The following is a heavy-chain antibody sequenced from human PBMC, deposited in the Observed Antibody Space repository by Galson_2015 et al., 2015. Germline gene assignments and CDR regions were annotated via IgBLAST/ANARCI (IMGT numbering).Heavy chain of an antibody. V-gene: IGHV1-58*01. CDR2: IVVGSGDT. CDR1: GFSFTSST. J-gene: IGHJ4*02. CDR3: AAEFLKTGDFDY. D-gene: IGHD2-21*01. Sequence: SVKVSCKASGFSFTSSTVQWVRQARGQRLEWIGWIVVGSGDTSYAQSFQGRLTPTSDMSTSTAYMELSSLTSEDTAVYYCAAEFLKTGDFDYWAQGTLVTVSP.